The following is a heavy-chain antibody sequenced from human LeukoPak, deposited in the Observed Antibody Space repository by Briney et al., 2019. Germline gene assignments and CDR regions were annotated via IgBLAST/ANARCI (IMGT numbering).Heavy chain of an antibody. CDR3: ARGFLNSGSYPTDY. D-gene: IGHD1-26*01. CDR1: GYTFTSYD. J-gene: IGHJ4*02. V-gene: IGHV1-8*01. CDR2: MNPNSGNT. Sequence: ASVKVSCKASGYTFTSYDINWVRQATGQGLEWMGWMNPNSGNTGYAQKFQGRVTMTRNTSISTAYMELSSLRSEDTAVYYCARGFLNSGSYPTDYWGQGTLVTVSS.